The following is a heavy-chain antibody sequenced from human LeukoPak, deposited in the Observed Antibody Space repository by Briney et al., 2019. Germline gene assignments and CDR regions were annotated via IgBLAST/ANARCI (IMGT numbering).Heavy chain of an antibody. V-gene: IGHV7-4-1*02. Sequence: ASVNVSCKASGYTFTSYAMNWVRQAPGEGREGMGWINTNTGNPEYTQGFTGRFVFSLDTSVSTAYLQISSVKDEDTAVYYCARDSIPAAFNWFDPWGQGTLVTVSS. D-gene: IGHD2-2*01. CDR1: GYTFTSYA. CDR2: INTNTGNP. J-gene: IGHJ5*02. CDR3: ARDSIPAAFNWFDP.